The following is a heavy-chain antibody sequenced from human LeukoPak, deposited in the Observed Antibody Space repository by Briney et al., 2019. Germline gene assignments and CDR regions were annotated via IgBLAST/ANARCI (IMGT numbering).Heavy chain of an antibody. CDR2: MNPNNSNT. CDR1: GYTFTNYD. D-gene: IGHD2-21*01. Sequence: ASVKVSCKASGYTFTNYDINWVRQATGQGLEWMGWMNPNNSNTGYAQKFQGRLTMTRDTSISTAYMELSSLTSEDTAVYYCARGLGYFPVLVIGYWGQGTQVTVSS. J-gene: IGHJ4*02. V-gene: IGHV1-8*01. CDR3: ARGLGYFPVLVIGY.